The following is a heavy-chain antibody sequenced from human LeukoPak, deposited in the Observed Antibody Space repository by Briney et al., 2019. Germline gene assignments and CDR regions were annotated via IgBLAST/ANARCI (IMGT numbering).Heavy chain of an antibody. J-gene: IGHJ5*02. CDR2: IYHSGST. D-gene: IGHD2-8*01. V-gene: IGHV4-38-2*02. Sequence: SETLSLTRTVSGYSISSGYYWGWIRQPPGKGLEWIGSIYHSGSTYYNPSLKSRVTISVDTSKNQFSLKLTSVTAADTAVYYCAASGVYAIGWFDPWGQGTLVTVSS. CDR1: GYSISSGYY. CDR3: AASGVYAIGWFDP.